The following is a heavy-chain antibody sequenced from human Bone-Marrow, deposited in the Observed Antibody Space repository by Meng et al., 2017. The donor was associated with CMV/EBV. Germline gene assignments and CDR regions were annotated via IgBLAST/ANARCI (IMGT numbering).Heavy chain of an antibody. CDR1: GFTFSSYG. Sequence: GGSLRLSCAASGFTFSSYGMHWVRQAPGKGLEWVSGINWNGGSTGYADSVKGRFTISRDNAKNSLYLQMNSLRAEDTALYYCAREGITFGGVIGGFDPWGQGTLVTVYS. CDR2: INWNGGST. V-gene: IGHV3-20*04. CDR3: AREGITFGGVIGGFDP. D-gene: IGHD3-16*02. J-gene: IGHJ5*02.